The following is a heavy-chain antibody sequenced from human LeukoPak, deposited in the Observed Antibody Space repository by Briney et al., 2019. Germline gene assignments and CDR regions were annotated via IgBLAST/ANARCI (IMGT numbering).Heavy chain of an antibody. CDR3: ARDGDGRGEDFDY. CDR1: GFSFRNYW. CDR2: IKEDGSKK. J-gene: IGHJ4*02. D-gene: IGHD4-17*01. Sequence: PGGSLRLSCVASGFSFRNYWMSWVRQAPGKGLVWVANIKEDGSKKNHLDSVEGRFTISRDNAKNFLYLQMNSLRVEDTALYYCARDGDGRGEDFDYWGQGILVTVSS. V-gene: IGHV3-7*01.